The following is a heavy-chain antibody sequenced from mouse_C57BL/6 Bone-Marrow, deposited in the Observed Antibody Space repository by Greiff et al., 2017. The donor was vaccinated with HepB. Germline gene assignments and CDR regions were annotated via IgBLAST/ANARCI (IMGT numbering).Heavy chain of an antibody. CDR3: ARGRLNWYFDY. CDR2: IDPSDSYT. J-gene: IGHJ2*01. V-gene: IGHV1-59*01. D-gene: IGHD4-1*01. CDR1: GYTFTSYW. Sequence: QVQLQQPGAELVRPGTSVKLSCKASGYTFTSYWMHWVKQRPGQGLEWIGVIDPSDSYTNYNQKFKGKATLTVDTSSSTAYMQLSSLTSEDSAVYYCARGRLNWYFDYWGQGTTLTVSS.